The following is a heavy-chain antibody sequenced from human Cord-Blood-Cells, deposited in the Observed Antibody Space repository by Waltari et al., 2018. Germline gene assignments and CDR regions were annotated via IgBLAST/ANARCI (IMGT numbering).Heavy chain of an antibody. Sequence: QVQLVQSGAEVKKPGASVKVSCKVSGYTLTELSMHWVRQAPGKGLEWMGGFEPEEGETIYATRFQGRVTMTKDTSTDTAYMELSSLRSEDTAVYYCMASYRGPYGSGSYSDYWGQGTLVTVSS. CDR3: MASYRGPYGSGSYSDY. V-gene: IGHV1-24*01. D-gene: IGHD3-10*01. CDR2: FEPEEGET. CDR1: GYTLTELS. J-gene: IGHJ4*02.